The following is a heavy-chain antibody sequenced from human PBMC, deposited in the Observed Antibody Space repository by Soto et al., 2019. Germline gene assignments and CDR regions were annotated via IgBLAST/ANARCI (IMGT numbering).Heavy chain of an antibody. CDR2: ISSSSSYI. Sequence: PGGSLRLSCAASGFTFSSYSMNWVRQAPGKWLEWVSSISSSSSYIYYAYSVKGRFTISRDNAKNSLYLQMNSLRAEDTAVYYCARAAVRIAVAGVDYWGQGTMVTVSS. CDR1: GFTFSSYS. V-gene: IGHV3-21*01. CDR3: ARAAVRIAVAGVDY. J-gene: IGHJ4*02. D-gene: IGHD6-19*01.